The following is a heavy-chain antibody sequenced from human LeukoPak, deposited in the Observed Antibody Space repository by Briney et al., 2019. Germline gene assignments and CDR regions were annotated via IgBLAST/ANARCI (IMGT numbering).Heavy chain of an antibody. V-gene: IGHV3-72*01. CDR3: VRGLNSFDL. CDR1: GFTFSDHY. Sequence: PGGSLRLSCVVSGFTFSDHYLDWVRQSPGRGLEWVGRSRIKADGYITQYAAPVKDRFTISRDESKDSLFLQMNSLKTADTAMYYCVRGLNSFDLWGQGTPVTVSS. J-gene: IGHJ4*02. D-gene: IGHD2/OR15-2a*01. CDR2: SRIKADGYIT.